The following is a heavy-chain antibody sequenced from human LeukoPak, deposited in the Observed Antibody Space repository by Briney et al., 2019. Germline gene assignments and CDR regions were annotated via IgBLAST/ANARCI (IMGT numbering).Heavy chain of an antibody. Sequence: PSQTLSLTCVVSGGSISSDGQSWSWIRQAPGKGLEWIGYIYYSGSTNYNPSLKSRVTISVDTSKNQFSLKLSSVTAADTAVYYCARVVRLGYCSSTSCYQDPYYYYYYMDVWGKGTTVTVSS. V-gene: IGHV4-30-4*07. CDR2: IYYSGST. CDR1: GGSISSDGQS. D-gene: IGHD2-2*01. J-gene: IGHJ6*03. CDR3: ARVVRLGYCSSTSCYQDPYYYYYYMDV.